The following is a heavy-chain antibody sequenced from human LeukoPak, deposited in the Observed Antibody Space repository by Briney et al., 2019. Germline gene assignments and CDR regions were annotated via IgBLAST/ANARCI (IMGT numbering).Heavy chain of an antibody. CDR1: GYTFTGYY. CDR2: INPNSGGT. J-gene: IGHJ4*02. Sequence: ASVKVSCKASGYTFTGYYMHWVRQAPGQGLEWMGWINPNSGGTNYAQKFQGRVTMTRDTSISTAYMELSRLRSDDTAVYYCARALTRITMVRGVMDYWGQGTLVTVSS. D-gene: IGHD3-10*01. V-gene: IGHV1-2*02. CDR3: ARALTRITMVRGVMDY.